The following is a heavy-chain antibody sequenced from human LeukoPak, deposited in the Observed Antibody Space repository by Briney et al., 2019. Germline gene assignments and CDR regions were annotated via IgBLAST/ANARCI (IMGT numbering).Heavy chain of an antibody. CDR3: AKDGDRNGMDV. CDR2: ISWNSGSI. V-gene: IGHV3-9*01. CDR1: GFTFDDCA. J-gene: IGHJ6*02. D-gene: IGHD3-10*01. Sequence: GGSLRLSCAASGFTFDDCAMHWVRQAPGKGLEWVSGISWNSGSIGYADSVKGRFTISRDNAKNSLYLQMNSLRAEDTALYYCAKDGDRNGMDVWGQGTTVTVSS.